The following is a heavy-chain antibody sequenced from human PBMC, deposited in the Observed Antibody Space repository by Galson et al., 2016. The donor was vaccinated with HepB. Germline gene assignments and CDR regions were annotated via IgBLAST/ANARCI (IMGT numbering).Heavy chain of an antibody. CDR3: ARDRSRFSSGYYTGARDVFAI. J-gene: IGHJ3*02. CDR1: GFNFNTYT. V-gene: IGHV3-21*01. CDR2: ISSSSAYV. D-gene: IGHD3-3*01. Sequence: SLRLSCAASGFNFNTYTMNWVRRAPGKGLEWISYISSSSAYVDYAESVKGRFTISRENGKNSLYLQMNSLRAEDTAVYYCARDRSRFSSGYYTGARDVFAIWGQGTVVTVSS.